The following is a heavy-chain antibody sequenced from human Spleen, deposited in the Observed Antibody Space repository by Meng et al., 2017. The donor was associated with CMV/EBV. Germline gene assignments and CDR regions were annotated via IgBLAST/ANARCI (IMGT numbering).Heavy chain of an antibody. CDR1: AGSFSSYY. D-gene: IGHD1-14*01. CDR2: INHSGST. J-gene: IGHJ4*02. CDR3: ARGLKEVNPGFDY. V-gene: IGHV4-34*01. Sequence: HVQLQLSGAGTFKHSETLTLTCACNAGSFSSYYWSWIRQPPGKGLEWIGEINHSGSTNYNPSLKSRVTMSVDTSKNQFSLKLSSVTAADTAVYYCARGLKEVNPGFDYWGQGTLVTVSS.